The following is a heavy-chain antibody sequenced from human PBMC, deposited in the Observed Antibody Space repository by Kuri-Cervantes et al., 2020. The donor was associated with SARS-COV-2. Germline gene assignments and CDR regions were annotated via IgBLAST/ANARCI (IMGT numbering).Heavy chain of an antibody. CDR3: ARATGFKIIAVAGTGDYYYGMDV. Sequence: GESLKISCAASGFTFSSYGMHWVRQAPGKGLEWVAVISYDGSNKYYADSVKGRFTISRDNSKNTLYLQMNSLRAEDTAVYYCARATGFKIIAVAGTGDYYYGMDVWAQGTTVTVSS. CDR1: GFTFSSYG. D-gene: IGHD6-19*01. CDR2: ISYDGSNK. J-gene: IGHJ6*02. V-gene: IGHV3-30*03.